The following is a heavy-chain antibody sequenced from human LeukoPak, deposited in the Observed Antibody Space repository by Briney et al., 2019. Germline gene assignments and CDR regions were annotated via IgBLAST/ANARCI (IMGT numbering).Heavy chain of an antibody. CDR3: AKDSGPYDFWSGYYQTPNDY. V-gene: IGHV3-66*02. D-gene: IGHD3-3*01. Sequence: GGSLRLSCAASGFTVRSTYMSWVRQAPGKGLEWVSLLYIGSSTSYAGSVKGRFTVSRDNSKNTLYLQMNSLRAEDTAVYYCAKDSGPYDFWSGYYQTPNDYWGQGTLVTVSS. CDR2: LYIGSST. J-gene: IGHJ4*02. CDR1: GFTVRSTY.